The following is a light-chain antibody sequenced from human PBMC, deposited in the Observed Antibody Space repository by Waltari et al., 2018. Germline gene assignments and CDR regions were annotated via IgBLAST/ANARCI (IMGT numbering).Light chain of an antibody. V-gene: IGKV1-5*01. J-gene: IGKJ2*03. CDR2: DAS. Sequence: DIQMTQSPSSLSASVGDRVTITCRASQSIRSYLNWYQQKPGKAPRVLIYDASTLASGVPSRCRGSGSGTEFTLTISSLQPDDFATYYCHQYNSYSQSFGQGTKLEIK. CDR1: QSIRSY. CDR3: HQYNSYSQS.